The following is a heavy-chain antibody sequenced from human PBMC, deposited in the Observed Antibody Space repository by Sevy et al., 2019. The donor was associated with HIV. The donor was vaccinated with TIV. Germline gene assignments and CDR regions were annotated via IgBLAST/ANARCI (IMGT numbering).Heavy chain of an antibody. CDR3: VRDRSNSWTFDS. Sequence: SETLSLTCTVSGGSVNNYYWNWIRQPPGKGLEWIGYIYHSRTTNYNPSLKSRVSISIDTSRNQFSLKLSSVTAADTAVYYCVRDRSNSWTFDSWGQGTLVTVSS. V-gene: IGHV4-59*02. J-gene: IGHJ4*02. D-gene: IGHD2-2*01. CDR1: GGSVNNYY. CDR2: IYHSRTT.